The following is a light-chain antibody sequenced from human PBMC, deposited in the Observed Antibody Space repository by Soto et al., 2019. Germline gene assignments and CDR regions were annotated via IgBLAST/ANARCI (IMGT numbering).Light chain of an antibody. V-gene: IGKV1-5*01. CDR3: QQYNSYSWT. CDR1: QSISSW. Sequence: DIQMTQSHSTLSASVGDRVTITCRDSQSISSWLAWYQQKPGKAPKLLIYDASSLESGDPSRFSGSGSGTEFTLTISSLQPDEFATYYCQQYNSYSWTVGQGTKVEI. J-gene: IGKJ1*01. CDR2: DAS.